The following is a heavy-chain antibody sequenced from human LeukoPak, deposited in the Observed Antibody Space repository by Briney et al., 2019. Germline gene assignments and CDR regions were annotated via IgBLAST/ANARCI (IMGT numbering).Heavy chain of an antibody. D-gene: IGHD6-19*01. J-gene: IGHJ4*02. CDR2: IYSGGST. Sequence: PGGSLRLSCAASGCNVSRNYMSWVRKAPGKGLEWVSVIYSGGSTYYADSVKGRFTISRDNSKNTLYLQMNSPRAEVTAVYYCARDSSGPLYWGQGTLVTVSS. V-gene: IGHV3-66*01. CDR3: ARDSSGPLY. CDR1: GCNVSRNY.